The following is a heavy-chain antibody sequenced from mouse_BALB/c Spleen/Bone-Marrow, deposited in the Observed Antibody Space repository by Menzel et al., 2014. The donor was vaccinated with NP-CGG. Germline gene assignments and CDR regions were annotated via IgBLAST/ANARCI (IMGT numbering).Heavy chain of an antibody. CDR1: GYSFTGYF. V-gene: IGHV1-20*02. Sequence: VQLQQPGPELVKPGASVKISCKASGYSFTGYFMNWVMQSHGKSLEWIGRINPYNGDTFYNQKFKGKATLTVDKSSSTAHMELRSLASEDSAVYYCARGELLLKWYCDVWGAGTPVTVSS. CDR2: INPYNGDT. CDR3: ARGELLLKWYCDV. D-gene: IGHD1-1*01. J-gene: IGHJ1*01.